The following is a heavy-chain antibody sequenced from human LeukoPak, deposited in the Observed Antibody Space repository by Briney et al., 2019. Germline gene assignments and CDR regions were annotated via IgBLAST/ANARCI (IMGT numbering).Heavy chain of an antibody. J-gene: IGHJ4*02. Sequence: GASVKVSCKASGYTFTSYGISWVRQAPGQGLEWMGWISAYNGNTNYTQRLQGRVTMTTDTSPSTAYMQLRSLRSYDTAVYYCARDLHPDYSSSLPFDYWGQGTLGTVSS. CDR2: ISAYNGNT. CDR1: GYTFTSYG. CDR3: ARDLHPDYSSSLPFDY. D-gene: IGHD6-6*01. V-gene: IGHV1-18*01.